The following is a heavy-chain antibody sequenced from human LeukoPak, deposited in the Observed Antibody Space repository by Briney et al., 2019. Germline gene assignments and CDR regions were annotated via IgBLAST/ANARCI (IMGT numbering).Heavy chain of an antibody. D-gene: IGHD4-17*01. CDR1: GFTFSSHS. V-gene: IGHV3-48*01. J-gene: IGHJ4*02. CDR3: ARGYGDWGY. CDR2: ISSSSSTI. Sequence: GESLRLSCAASGFTFSSHSMNWVRQAPGKGLEWISYISSSSSTIPYADSVKGRFTISRDNAKNSLYLQMNSLRGEDTAVYYCARGYGDWGYWGQGTLVTVSS.